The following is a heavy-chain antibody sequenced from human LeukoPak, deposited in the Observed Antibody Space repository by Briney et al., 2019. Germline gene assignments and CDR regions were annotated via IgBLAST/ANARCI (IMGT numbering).Heavy chain of an antibody. CDR2: IWYDGSNK. Sequence: PGGSLRLSCAASGFTFSSYAMSWVRQAPGKGLEWVAVIWYDGSNKYCADSVEGRFTISRDNSKNTLYLQMNSLRAEDTAVYYCARVEFGYSSSWKPYYYYGMDVWGQGTTVTVSS. J-gene: IGHJ6*02. CDR1: GFTFSSYA. V-gene: IGHV3-33*08. D-gene: IGHD6-13*01. CDR3: ARVEFGYSSSWKPYYYYGMDV.